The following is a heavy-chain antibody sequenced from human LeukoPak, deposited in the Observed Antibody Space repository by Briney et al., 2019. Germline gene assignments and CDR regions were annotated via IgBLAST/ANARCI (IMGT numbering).Heavy chain of an antibody. CDR3: ARGPVSTHGMDV. CDR1: GYTFTSYD. J-gene: IGHJ6*02. V-gene: IGHV1-8*01. Sequence: ASVKVSCKASGYTFTSYDINSVRQATGQGLEWMGWMNPNIGRTGFAQRFQGRLTMTRNTSISTAYMELSSLTSEDTAVYYCARGPVSTHGMDVWGQGTTVTVSS. CDR2: MNPNIGRT. D-gene: IGHD1-1*01.